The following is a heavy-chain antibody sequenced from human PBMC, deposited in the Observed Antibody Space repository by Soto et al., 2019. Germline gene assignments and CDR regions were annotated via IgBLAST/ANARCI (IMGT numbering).Heavy chain of an antibody. CDR3: ARELTVTHYYYYGMDV. CDR1: GFTFSSYS. V-gene: IGHV3-21*01. CDR2: ISSSSSYI. J-gene: IGHJ6*02. Sequence: EVQLVESGGGLVKPGGSLRLSCAASGFTFSSYSMNWVRQAPGKGLEWVSSISSSSSYIYYADSVKGRFTISRDNAKNSLYLQMNSLRAEDTAVYYCARELTVTHYYYYGMDVWGQGTRSPSP. D-gene: IGHD4-17*01.